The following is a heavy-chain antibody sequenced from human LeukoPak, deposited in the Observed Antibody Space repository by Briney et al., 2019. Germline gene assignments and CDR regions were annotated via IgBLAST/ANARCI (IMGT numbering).Heavy chain of an antibody. J-gene: IGHJ2*01. CDR1: GGSMFSYY. Sequence: AETLSLTCSVSGGSMFSYYWNWIRQSPGKGLEWIGFVYSNGMTTYNPSLRSRGTISIATSRNQFSLRLTSVTAADTATYYCTRRAYYDSSGYNPTAGYFDLWCRGTLVTVSS. D-gene: IGHD3-22*01. CDR2: VYSNGMT. CDR3: TRRAYYDSSGYNPTAGYFDL. V-gene: IGHV4-4*08.